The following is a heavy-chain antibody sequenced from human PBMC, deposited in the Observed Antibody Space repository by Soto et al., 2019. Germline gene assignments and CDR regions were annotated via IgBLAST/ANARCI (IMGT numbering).Heavy chain of an antibody. V-gene: IGHV1-18*01. CDR3: ARDSIPTVRGHSHRFAAEKICDY. D-gene: IGHD3-10*01. CDR1: GYTFTSYG. Sequence: QVQLVQSGAEVKKPGPSVKVSCKASGYTFTSYGISWLRQAPGQGLEWMGWISAYNGNTNYAQKLQGRVPMTTDTSTSKAYMELRSRVSDDTAVYYCARDSIPTVRGHSHRFAAEKICDYWGQGTLVIVSA. CDR2: ISAYNGNT. J-gene: IGHJ4*02.